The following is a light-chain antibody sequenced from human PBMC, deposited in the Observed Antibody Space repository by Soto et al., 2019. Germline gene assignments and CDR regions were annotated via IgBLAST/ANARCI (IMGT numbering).Light chain of an antibody. CDR3: QQSYTTASIT. CDR2: AAS. J-gene: IGKJ5*01. Sequence: DIQMTQSPSSLSASVGDRVTITCRASQSISRNLNWYQHKPGKAPKLLISAASSLQNGVPSRFSGGGAGTEFTLSISSLQPEDFGTYYCQQSYTTASITFGQGTRLEIK. CDR1: QSISRN. V-gene: IGKV1-39*01.